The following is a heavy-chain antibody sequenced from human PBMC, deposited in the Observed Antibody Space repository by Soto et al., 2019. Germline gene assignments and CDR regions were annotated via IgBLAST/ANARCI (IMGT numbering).Heavy chain of an antibody. J-gene: IGHJ4*02. CDR3: AKDRGGSGWWFDY. CDR2: IINSGGRT. D-gene: IGHD6-19*01. V-gene: IGHV3-23*01. Sequence: SGGSLRLSCAASGFTFSTYAMNWVRQAPGKGLEWVSTIINSGGRTYYADSVKGRFTISRDNSKDTLYLQINSLRAEDTAVYYCAKDRGGSGWWFDYWGQGTLVTVSS. CDR1: GFTFSTYA.